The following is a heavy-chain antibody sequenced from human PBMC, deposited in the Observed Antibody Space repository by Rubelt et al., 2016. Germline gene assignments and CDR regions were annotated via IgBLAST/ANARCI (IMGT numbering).Heavy chain of an antibody. CDR3: ARGFGRGPAAMLLDYYGMDV. J-gene: IGHJ6*02. D-gene: IGHD2-2*01. CDR2: IYSSGIT. CDR1: GGSISSYY. V-gene: IGHV4-4*07. Sequence: QVQLQESGPGLVKPSETLSLTCTVSGGSISSYYWSWIRQPAGKGLEWIGRIYSSGITNYNPSLKSRVIMSVDTSKNQFSLKLSSVTAADTVVYYCARGFGRGPAAMLLDYYGMDVWGQGTTVTVSS.